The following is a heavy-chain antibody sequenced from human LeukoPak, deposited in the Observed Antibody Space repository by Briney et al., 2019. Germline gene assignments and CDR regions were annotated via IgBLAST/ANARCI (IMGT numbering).Heavy chain of an antibody. Sequence: SETLSLTCTVSGGPISSYYWSWVRQPPGKGLEWIGYVYYSGSTNYNPSLKSRVTISVDTSKNQFSLKLSSVTAADTAVYYCAIPHVDTAMVMNYWGQGTLVTVSS. CDR3: AIPHVDTAMVMNY. CDR2: VYYSGST. V-gene: IGHV4-59*08. D-gene: IGHD5-18*01. CDR1: GGPISSYY. J-gene: IGHJ4*02.